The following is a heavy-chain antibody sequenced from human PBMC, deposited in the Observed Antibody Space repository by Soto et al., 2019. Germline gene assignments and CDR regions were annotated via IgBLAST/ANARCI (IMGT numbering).Heavy chain of an antibody. D-gene: IGHD3-10*01. Sequence: QVQLVQSGAEVKKPGSSVKVSCKASGGTFSNYAISWARQAPGQGLEWMGGIIPFLGTPNYAQRFQGRVTITADEATSTAYMELRSLRSEDTAVYYCARGPYGSGTAPLYGMDVWGQGTTVTVSS. V-gene: IGHV1-69*01. CDR2: IIPFLGTP. J-gene: IGHJ6*02. CDR3: ARGPYGSGTAPLYGMDV. CDR1: GGTFSNYA.